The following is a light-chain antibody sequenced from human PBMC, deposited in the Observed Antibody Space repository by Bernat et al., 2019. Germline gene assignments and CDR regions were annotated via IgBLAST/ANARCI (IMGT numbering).Light chain of an antibody. Sequence: QSALTQPASVSGSPGQSITISCTGTSSDVGGYNYVSWYQQHPGRAPKLMIYDVRDRPSGISNRFSGSKSGNTAYLTISGLLAEDEADYYCSSYTSSSTLVFGGGTRLTVL. CDR1: SSDVGGYNY. V-gene: IGLV2-14*03. CDR3: SSYTSSSTLV. CDR2: DVR. J-gene: IGLJ3*02.